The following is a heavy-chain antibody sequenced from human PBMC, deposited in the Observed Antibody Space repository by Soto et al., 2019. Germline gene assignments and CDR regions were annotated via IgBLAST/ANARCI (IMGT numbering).Heavy chain of an antibody. Sequence: SETLSLTCTVSGGSISSAGYYWSWIRQHPGKGLEWIGYIYYSGSTYYNPSLKSRVTISVDTSKNQFSLKLSSVTAADTAVYYCARRPADTAMADWYFDLWGRGTLVTVSS. CDR2: IYYSGST. CDR1: GGSISSAGYY. V-gene: IGHV4-31*03. J-gene: IGHJ2*01. D-gene: IGHD5-18*01. CDR3: ARRPADTAMADWYFDL.